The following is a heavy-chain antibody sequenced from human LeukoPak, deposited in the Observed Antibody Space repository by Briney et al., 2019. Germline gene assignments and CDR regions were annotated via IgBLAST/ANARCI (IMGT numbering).Heavy chain of an antibody. D-gene: IGHD2-8*02. Sequence: SETLSLTCTVSGGSISSYYWSWIRQPPGKGLEWIGYIYYSGSTNYIPSLKSRVAISVDTSKNQFSLKLSSVTAADTAMYYCARVGSTGWPHFDYWGQGTLVTVSS. V-gene: IGHV4-59*01. CDR2: IYYSGST. CDR3: ARVGSTGWPHFDY. CDR1: GGSISSYY. J-gene: IGHJ4*02.